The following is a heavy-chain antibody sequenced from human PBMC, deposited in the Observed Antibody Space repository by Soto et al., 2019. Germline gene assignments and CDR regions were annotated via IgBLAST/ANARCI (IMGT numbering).Heavy chain of an antibody. Sequence: GGSLRLSCAASGFTFSSYGMHWVRQAPGKGLERVAVISYGGSNKYYADSVKGRFTISRDNSKNTLYLQMNSLRAEDTAVYYCATDSGKNQWLATGDFDYWGQGTLVTVSX. CDR3: ATDSGKNQWLATGDFDY. D-gene: IGHD6-19*01. V-gene: IGHV3-30*03. J-gene: IGHJ4*02. CDR2: ISYGGSNK. CDR1: GFTFSSYG.